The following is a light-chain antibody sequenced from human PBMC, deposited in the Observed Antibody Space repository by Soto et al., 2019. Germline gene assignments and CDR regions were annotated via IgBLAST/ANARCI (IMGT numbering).Light chain of an antibody. CDR1: SSDVGSYNL. CDR3: CSYAGGSTLV. CDR2: EGD. V-gene: IGLV2-23*01. J-gene: IGLJ2*01. Sequence: QSVRTQPASVSGSPGQSITISCTGTSSDVGSYNLVSWYQQHPGKATKLVIYEGDKWPSGVSNRFSGSKSGNTASLTISGLQSEDEADYYCCSYAGGSTLVFGGGTKLTVL.